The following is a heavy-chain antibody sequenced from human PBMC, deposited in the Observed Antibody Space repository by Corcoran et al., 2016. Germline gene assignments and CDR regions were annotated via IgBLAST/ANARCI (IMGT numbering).Heavy chain of an antibody. J-gene: IGHJ6*02. V-gene: IGHV1-2*02. Sequence: QVQLVQSGAEVKKPGASVKVSCKASGYTFTGYYMHWVRQAPGQGLEWMGWINPNSGGTNYAQKFQGRVTMTRDTSISTAYMELSRLGSDDTAVVYCARVGGKDRDGYNYYNYYGMAVGGQGTTVTVSS. CDR3: ARVGGKDRDGYNYYNYYGMAV. D-gene: IGHD5-12*01. CDR2: INPNSGGT. CDR1: GYTFTGYY.